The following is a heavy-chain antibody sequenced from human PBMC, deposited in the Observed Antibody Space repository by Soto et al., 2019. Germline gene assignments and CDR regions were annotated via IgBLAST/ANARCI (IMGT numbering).Heavy chain of an antibody. Sequence: EVQLLESGGGLVQPGGSLRLSCAASGITFSSNAMSWVRQAPGKGLEWVSGISASGGSTYYADSVKGRFTISRDNSRNTLDLQMNSLRAEDTAVYYCAKGNFGDYGGVDFWGQGTLVTVSS. CDR2: ISASGGST. J-gene: IGHJ4*02. D-gene: IGHD4-17*01. V-gene: IGHV3-23*01. CDR1: GITFSSNA. CDR3: AKGNFGDYGGVDF.